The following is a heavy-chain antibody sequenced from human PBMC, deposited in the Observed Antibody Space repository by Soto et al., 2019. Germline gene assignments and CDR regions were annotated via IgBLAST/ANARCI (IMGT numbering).Heavy chain of an antibody. J-gene: IGHJ6*02. CDR1: GFTFSSYA. CDR3: AKAHMGDSSGLTYYYYGMDV. CDR2: ISGSGGST. Sequence: GGSLRLSCAASGFTFSSYAMSWVRQAPGKGLEWVSAISGSGGSTYYADSVKGRFTISRDNSKNTLYLQMNSLRAEDTAVYYCAKAHMGDSSGLTYYYYGMDVWGQGTTVTVSS. V-gene: IGHV3-23*01. D-gene: IGHD3-22*01.